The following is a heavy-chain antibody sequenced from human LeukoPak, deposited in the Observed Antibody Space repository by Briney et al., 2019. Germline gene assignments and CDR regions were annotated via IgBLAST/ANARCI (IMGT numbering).Heavy chain of an antibody. CDR3: ARYYDFWSGYYPARYFDL. CDR2: IYYSGST. CDR1: GGSISSHY. D-gene: IGHD3-3*01. V-gene: IGHV4-59*11. J-gene: IGHJ2*01. Sequence: SETLSLTCTVSGGSISSHYWSWIRQPPGKGLEWIGYIYYSGSTNYNPSPKSRVTISVDTSKNQFSLKLSSVTAADTAVYYCARYYDFWSGYYPARYFDLWGRGTLVTVSS.